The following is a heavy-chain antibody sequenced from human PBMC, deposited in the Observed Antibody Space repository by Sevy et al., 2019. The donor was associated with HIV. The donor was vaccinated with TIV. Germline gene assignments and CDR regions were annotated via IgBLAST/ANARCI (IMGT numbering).Heavy chain of an antibody. Sequence: GGSLRLSCAASVFTVNSNYMTWVRQAPGKGLEGVSVIHSDDTTYHADSVKDRFTISRDNSKNTLYLQMNSLRAEDTAVYYCAGWSSAWTLFDYWGQGTLVTVSS. V-gene: IGHV3-66*01. CDR3: AGWSSAWTLFDY. J-gene: IGHJ4*02. D-gene: IGHD6-19*01. CDR2: IHSDDTT. CDR1: VFTVNSNY.